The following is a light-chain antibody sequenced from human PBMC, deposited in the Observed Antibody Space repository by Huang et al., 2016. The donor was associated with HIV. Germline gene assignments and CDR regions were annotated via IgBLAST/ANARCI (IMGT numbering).Light chain of an antibody. V-gene: IGKV4-1*01. J-gene: IGKJ1*01. CDR3: QQYFNTPWT. Sequence: DIVMTQSPESLAVSLGERATINCKSSQSVLYTSNNKNYLAWYQQKPGQAPKLRIYWASARESGVPDRFGGSGSGTDFTLSISSLQAEDVAVYFCQQYFNTPWTFGQGTKV. CDR1: QSVLYTSNNKNY. CDR2: WAS.